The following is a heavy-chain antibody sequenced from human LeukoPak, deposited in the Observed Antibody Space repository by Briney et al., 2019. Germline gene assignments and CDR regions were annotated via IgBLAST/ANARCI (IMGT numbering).Heavy chain of an antibody. CDR1: GCTFSSYW. Sequence: PGGSLRLSCAASGCTFSSYWMHWVPQAPGKGLVWVSRINSDGSSTSYADSVKGRFTISRDNAKNTLYLRMNSLRAEDTAVYYCARDPEWLLYRYLDYWGQGTLVTVSS. CDR2: INSDGSST. CDR3: ARDPEWLLYRYLDY. J-gene: IGHJ4*02. V-gene: IGHV3-74*01. D-gene: IGHD3-3*01.